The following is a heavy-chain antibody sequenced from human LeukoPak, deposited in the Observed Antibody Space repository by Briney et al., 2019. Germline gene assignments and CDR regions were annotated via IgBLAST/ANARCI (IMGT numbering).Heavy chain of an antibody. CDR1: GFTFSSYW. V-gene: IGHV3-74*01. CDR3: AKGRIAARPLEYFQH. CDR2: INTDGSST. J-gene: IGHJ1*01. D-gene: IGHD6-6*01. Sequence: GGSLRLSCAASGFTFSSYWMHWVRQAPGKGLVWVSRINTDGSSTSYADSVKGRFTISRDNSKNTLYLQMNSLRAEDTAVYYCAKGRIAARPLEYFQHWGQGTLVTVSS.